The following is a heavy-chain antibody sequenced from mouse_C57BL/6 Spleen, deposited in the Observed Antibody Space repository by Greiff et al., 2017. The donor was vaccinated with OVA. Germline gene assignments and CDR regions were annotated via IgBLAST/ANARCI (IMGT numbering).Heavy chain of an antibody. D-gene: IGHD2-14*01. CDR1: GYTFTSYW. J-gene: IGHJ4*01. CDR2: IDPSDSET. CDR3: GRYRGNARDY. V-gene: IGHV1-52*01. Sequence: QVQLKQPGAELVRPGSSVKLSCKASGYTFTSYWMHWVKQRPIQGLEWIGNIDPSDSETHYNQKFKDKATLTVDKSSSTAYMQLSSLTSEDAAVYYCGRYRGNARDYWGQGTSVTVSS.